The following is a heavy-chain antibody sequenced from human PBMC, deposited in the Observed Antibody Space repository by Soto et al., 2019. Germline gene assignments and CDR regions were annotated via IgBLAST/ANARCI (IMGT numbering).Heavy chain of an antibody. CDR2: IFDSGTT. J-gene: IGHJ4*02. Sequence: SETMSLTCTVSGGSITSDYSFWSWIRQPPGEGLEWIGHIFDSGTTYTNPSLRSQVAISLDTSKNHFSLTLSSVTAADTAVYYCARGPSGDKVQYSGQGALVTVSS. V-gene: IGHV4-30-4*01. CDR1: GGSITSDYSF. CDR3: ARGPSGDKVQY. D-gene: IGHD7-27*01.